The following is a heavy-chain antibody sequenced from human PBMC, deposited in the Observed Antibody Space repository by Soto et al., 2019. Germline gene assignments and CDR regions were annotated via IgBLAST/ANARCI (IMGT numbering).Heavy chain of an antibody. D-gene: IGHD4-17*01. J-gene: IGHJ3*02. CDR2: IYSGGTT. CDR1: GFTVSGNY. Sequence: GGSLRLSCAASGFTVSGNYMSWVRQAPGKGLELVSVIYSGGTTYYADSVKGRFTISRDNSKNTLYLQMNSLRAEDTAVYYCARDRDDYSGYDAFDIWGQGTMVTVSS. CDR3: ARDRDDYSGYDAFDI. V-gene: IGHV3-66*01.